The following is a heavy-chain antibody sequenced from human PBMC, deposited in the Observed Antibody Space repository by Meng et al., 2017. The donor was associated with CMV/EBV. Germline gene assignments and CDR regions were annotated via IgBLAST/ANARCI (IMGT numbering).Heavy chain of an antibody. D-gene: IGHD3-3*01. CDR2: IYYSGST. Sequence: QVQPQESGPGLVNPSQTLSLPCTVSGGSISSGDYYWSWIRQPPGKGLEWIGYIYYSGSTYYNPSLKSRVTISVDTSKNQFSLKLSSVTAADTAVYYCARDNRRGGVDYWGQGTLVTVSS. CDR1: GGSISSGDYY. V-gene: IGHV4-30-4*08. J-gene: IGHJ4*02. CDR3: ARDNRRGGVDY.